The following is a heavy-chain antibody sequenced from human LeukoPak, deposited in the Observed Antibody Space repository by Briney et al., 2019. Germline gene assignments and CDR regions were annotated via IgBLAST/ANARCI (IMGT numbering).Heavy chain of an antibody. CDR1: CASINTGDYY. J-gene: IGHJ4*02. CDR2: IYHTGNT. Sequence: SETLSLTCSVSCASINTGDYYWSWLRQHPGKGLQWIVDIYHTGNTYYNPSLKSRLTISVDTSKNQFSLKLSSVTAADTAVYYCARETFHCTTTICYPYYFDFWGQGILVTVSS. V-gene: IGHV4-31*03. D-gene: IGHD2-2*01. CDR3: ARETFHCTTTICYPYYFDF.